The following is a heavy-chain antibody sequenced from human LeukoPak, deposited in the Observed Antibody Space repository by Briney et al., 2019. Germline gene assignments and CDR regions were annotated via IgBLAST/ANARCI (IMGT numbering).Heavy chain of an antibody. V-gene: IGHV3-30*04. D-gene: IGHD3-3*01. CDR2: ISYDGSNK. CDR1: GFTFSGFA. J-gene: IGHJ4*02. CDR3: AKDHYWSIDY. Sequence: GGSLRLSCAASGFTFSGFAMHWVRQAPGKGLEWVAVISYDGSNKYSADSVKGRFSISRDIAKNTLYLQMNSLRAEDTGVYYCAKDHYWSIDYWGRGTLVTVSS.